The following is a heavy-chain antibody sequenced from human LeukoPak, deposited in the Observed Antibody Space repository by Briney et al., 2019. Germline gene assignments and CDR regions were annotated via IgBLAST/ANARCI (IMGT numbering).Heavy chain of an antibody. V-gene: IGHV4-4*07. CDR3: AGRAQTTGWSFDY. CDR2: IHTSGST. Sequence: SDTLSLTCIVSGGSISSYYWSWIRQPAGKGLEWIGQIHTSGSTNYNPSLKSRVAMSVDTSKNQFSLELSSVTAADTAVYYCAGRAQTTGWSFDYWGQGALVTVSS. D-gene: IGHD6-19*01. CDR1: GGSISSYY. J-gene: IGHJ4*02.